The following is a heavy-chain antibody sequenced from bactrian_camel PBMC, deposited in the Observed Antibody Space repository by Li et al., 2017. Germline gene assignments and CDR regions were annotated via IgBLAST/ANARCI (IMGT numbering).Heavy chain of an antibody. CDR3: SAARRWYCSDTPYEAEYDY. D-gene: IGHD2*01. CDR1: GFTFSNYA. V-gene: IGHV3S14*01. J-gene: IGHJ4*01. Sequence: SLRLSCLASGFTFSNYAMTWVRHPPGKGLEWVSIIYNDGSSMYYSDSVKGRFTISRDNAKNTVYLQMNSLKPEDTAMYYCSAARRWYCSDTPYEAEYDYWGQGTQVTVS. CDR2: IYNDGSSM.